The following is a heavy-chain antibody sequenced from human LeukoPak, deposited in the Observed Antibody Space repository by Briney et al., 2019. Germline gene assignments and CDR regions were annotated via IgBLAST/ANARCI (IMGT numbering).Heavy chain of an antibody. D-gene: IGHD3-3*01. V-gene: IGHV4-38-2*02. CDR3: ARDCDFWSGYYGGGGDY. Sequence: SETLSLTCTVSGYSISSGYYWGWIRQPPGKGLEWIGSIYHIGSTYYNPSLKSRVTMSVDTSRNQFSLKLSSVTSADTAVYYCARDCDFWSGYYGGGGDYWGQGTLVAVSS. CDR1: GYSISSGYY. CDR2: IYHIGST. J-gene: IGHJ4*02.